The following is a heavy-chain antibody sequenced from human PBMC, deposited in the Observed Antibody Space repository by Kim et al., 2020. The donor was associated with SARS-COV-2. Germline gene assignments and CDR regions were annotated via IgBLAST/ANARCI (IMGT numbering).Heavy chain of an antibody. CDR2: IGGGGGST. D-gene: IGHD3-3*01. CDR1: GFTFSSYA. J-gene: IGHJ3*02. V-gene: IGHV3-23*01. Sequence: GGSLRLSCAASGFTFSSYAMSWVRQAPGKGLEWVSGIGGGGGSTDYADSVKGRFTISRDNSKNSVNLQMNSLRVEDTAVYYCAKDWRNQFRQFDIWGEG. CDR3: AKDWRNQFRQFDI.